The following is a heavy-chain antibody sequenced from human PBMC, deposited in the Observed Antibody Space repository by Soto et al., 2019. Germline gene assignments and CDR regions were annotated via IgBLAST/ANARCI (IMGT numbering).Heavy chain of an antibody. Sequence: GGSLRLSCAASGFTFSDYYMSWIRQAPGKGLEWVSYISSTGSTIYYADSVKGRFTIARVNAKNSLYLQMNSLRAEDTAVYYCARDVFEYSSSSMDYFDYWGQGTLVTVSS. V-gene: IGHV3-11*01. CDR2: ISSTGSTI. J-gene: IGHJ4*02. D-gene: IGHD6-6*01. CDR1: GFTFSDYY. CDR3: ARDVFEYSSSSMDYFDY.